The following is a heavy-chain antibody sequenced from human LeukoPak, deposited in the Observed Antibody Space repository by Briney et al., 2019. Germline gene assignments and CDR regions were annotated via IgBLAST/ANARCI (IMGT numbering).Heavy chain of an antibody. J-gene: IGHJ4*02. D-gene: IGHD3-16*02. V-gene: IGHV4-34*01. Sequence: SETLSLTCAVYGGSFSGYYWSWIRQPPGKGLEWIGEINHSGSTNYNPSLKSRVTISVDTSKNQFSLKLSSVTAADTAVYYCASYLYDYVWGSYRPFDYWGQGTLVTVSS. CDR3: ASYLYDYVWGSYRPFDY. CDR1: GGSFSGYY. CDR2: INHSGST.